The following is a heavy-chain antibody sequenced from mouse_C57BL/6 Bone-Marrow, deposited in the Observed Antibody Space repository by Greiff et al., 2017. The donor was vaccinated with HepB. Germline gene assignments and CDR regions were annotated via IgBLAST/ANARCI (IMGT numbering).Heavy chain of an antibody. Sequence: EVQLVESGGGLVQPGGSLKLSCGASGFTFSDAWMDWVRQSPEKGLEWVAEIRNKANNHATYYAESVKGRFTISRDDSKSSVYLQMNSLRAEDTGIYYWTHYGNYVSMFAYWGQGTLVTVSA. CDR1: GFTFSDAW. D-gene: IGHD2-1*01. CDR3: THYGNYVSMFAY. V-gene: IGHV6-6*01. J-gene: IGHJ3*01. CDR2: IRNKANNHAT.